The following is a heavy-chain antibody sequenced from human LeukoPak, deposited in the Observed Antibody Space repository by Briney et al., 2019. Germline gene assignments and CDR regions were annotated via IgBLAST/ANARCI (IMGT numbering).Heavy chain of an antibody. CDR2: INDGGGGT. Sequence: GGSLRLSCAASGFTFRTYAMSWVRQAPGKGLEWVSGINDGGGGTYYADSVKGRFTISRDNSKNTLYLQMNSLRAEDTALYYCAKGGGITGTMRNGFDIWGQGTMVTVSS. V-gene: IGHV3-23*01. J-gene: IGHJ3*02. D-gene: IGHD1-7*01. CDR3: AKGGGITGTMRNGFDI. CDR1: GFTFRTYA.